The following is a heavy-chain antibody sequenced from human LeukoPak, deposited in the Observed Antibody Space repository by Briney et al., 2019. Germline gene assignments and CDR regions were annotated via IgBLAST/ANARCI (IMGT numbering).Heavy chain of an antibody. V-gene: IGHV3-48*02. CDR3: ARDLGSGYSYGPAG. J-gene: IGHJ4*02. CDR2: ISSSSSTI. Sequence: GGSLRLSCAASGLTFSSYSMNLVRQAPGKGLEWVSYISSSSSTIYYADSVKGRFTISRDNAKNSLYLQMNSLRDEDTAVYYCARDLGSGYSYGPAGWGQGTLVTVSS. CDR1: GLTFSSYS. D-gene: IGHD5-18*01.